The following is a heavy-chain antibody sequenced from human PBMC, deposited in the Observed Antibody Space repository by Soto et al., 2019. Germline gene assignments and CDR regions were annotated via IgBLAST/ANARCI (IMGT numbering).Heavy chain of an antibody. CDR1: GFTFSNAW. J-gene: IGHJ3*02. CDR3: TTVFRYYDILTGYYDSFDI. Sequence: GGSLRLSCAASGFTFSNAWMSWVRQAPGKGLEWVGRIKSKTDGGTTDYAAPMKGRFTISRDDSKNTLYLQMNSLKTEDTAVYYCTTVFRYYDILTGYYDSFDIWGQGTMVTVSS. D-gene: IGHD3-9*01. CDR2: IKSKTDGGTT. V-gene: IGHV3-15*01.